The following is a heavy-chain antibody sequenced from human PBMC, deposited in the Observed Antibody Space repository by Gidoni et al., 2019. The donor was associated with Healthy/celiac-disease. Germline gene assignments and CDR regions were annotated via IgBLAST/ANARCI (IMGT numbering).Heavy chain of an antibody. Sequence: QVQLQESGPGLVKPSETLSLTCTVSGGSISSYYWSWIRQPPGKGLEWIGYIYYSGSTNYNPSLKSRVTISVDTSKNQFSLKLSSVTAADTAVYYCARVRGRRFWSGSYREGYYFDYWGQGTLVTVSS. CDR1: GGSISSYY. J-gene: IGHJ4*02. CDR3: ARVRGRRFWSGSYREGYYFDY. CDR2: IYYSGST. D-gene: IGHD3-3*01. V-gene: IGHV4-59*01.